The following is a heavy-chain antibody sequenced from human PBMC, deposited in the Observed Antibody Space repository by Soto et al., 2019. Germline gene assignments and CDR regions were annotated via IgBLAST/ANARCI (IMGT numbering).Heavy chain of an antibody. V-gene: IGHV1-3*01. CDR2: INAGNGNT. D-gene: IGHD3-16*01. Sequence: ASVKVSCKASGYTFTSYAMHWVRQAPGQRLEWMGWINAGNGNTKYSQKFQGRVTITRDTSASTAYMELSSLRSEDTAVYYCARTGAYGYYYYGMDVWGQGTTVTVSS. CDR1: GYTFTSYA. J-gene: IGHJ6*02. CDR3: ARTGAYGYYYYGMDV.